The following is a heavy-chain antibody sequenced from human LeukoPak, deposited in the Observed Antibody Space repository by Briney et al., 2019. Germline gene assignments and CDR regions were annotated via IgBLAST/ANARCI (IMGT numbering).Heavy chain of an antibody. CDR2: ISGRTDNT. CDR3: AKWGDYDVLTGYYVSDF. J-gene: IGHJ4*02. V-gene: IGHV3-23*01. D-gene: IGHD3-9*01. CDR1: GFIFSNYA. Sequence: GASLRLSCAASGFIFSNYAMYWVRQAPGKGLEWVSAISGRTDNTYYADSVKGRFTLSRDSSKNTLYLQMNSLRADDTAVYYCAKWGDYDVLTGYYVSDFWGQGTLVTVSS.